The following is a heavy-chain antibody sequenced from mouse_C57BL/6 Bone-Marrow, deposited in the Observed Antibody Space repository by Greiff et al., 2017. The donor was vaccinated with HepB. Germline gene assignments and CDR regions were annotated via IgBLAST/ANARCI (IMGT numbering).Heavy chain of an antibody. Sequence: VQLQESGPGLVQPSQSLSITCTVSGFSLTSYGVHWVRQSPGKGLEWLGVIWSGGSTDYNAAFISRLSISKDNSKSQVFFKMNSLQADDTAIYYCARNPSYYYGSSYGSYFDYWGQGTTLTVSS. CDR2: IWSGGST. V-gene: IGHV2-2*01. D-gene: IGHD1-1*01. J-gene: IGHJ2*01. CDR3: ARNPSYYYGSSYGSYFDY. CDR1: GFSLTSYG.